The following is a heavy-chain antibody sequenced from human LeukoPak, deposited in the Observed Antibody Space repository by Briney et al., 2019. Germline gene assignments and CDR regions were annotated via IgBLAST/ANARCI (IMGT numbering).Heavy chain of an antibody. CDR2: MNPNSGNT. Sequence: GASVKVSCQASGYTFTNYDINWVRQATGQGLEWMGWMNPNSGNTGYAQKFQGRVTMTRNTSISTAYMELSSLRSEDTAVYYCARGGTMVRGVFNYYYYGMEVWGQGTTVTVSS. V-gene: IGHV1-8*01. J-gene: IGHJ6*02. D-gene: IGHD3-10*01. CDR1: GYTFTNYD. CDR3: ARGGTMVRGVFNYYYYGMEV.